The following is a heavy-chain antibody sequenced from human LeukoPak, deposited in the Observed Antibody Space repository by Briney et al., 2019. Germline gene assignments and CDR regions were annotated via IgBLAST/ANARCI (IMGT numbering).Heavy chain of an antibody. D-gene: IGHD3-9*01. CDR3: AGVLRYFDWLLSDAFDI. J-gene: IGHJ3*02. CDR2: IIPIFGTA. Sequence: SVKVSCKASGGTFSSYVISWVRQAPGQGLEWMGGIIPIFGTANYAQKFQGRVTITADKSTSTAYMELSSLRSEDTAVYYCAGVLRYFDWLLSDAFDIWGQGTMVTVSS. V-gene: IGHV1-69*06. CDR1: GGTFSSYV.